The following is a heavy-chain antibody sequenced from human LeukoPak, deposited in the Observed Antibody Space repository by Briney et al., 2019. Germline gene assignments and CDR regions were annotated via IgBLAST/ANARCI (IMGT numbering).Heavy chain of an antibody. J-gene: IGHJ4*02. CDR2: IYPGDSDT. CDR1: GYSFTSYW. Sequence: GESLKISCKGSGYSFTSYWIGWVRQMPGKGLEWMGIIYPGDSDTRYSPSFQGQVTISADKSISTAYLQWSSLKASDTAMYYCARPAPSAEYCSSTSCPNEYYFDYWGQGTLVTVSS. CDR3: ARPAPSAEYCSSTSCPNEYYFDY. V-gene: IGHV5-51*01. D-gene: IGHD2-2*01.